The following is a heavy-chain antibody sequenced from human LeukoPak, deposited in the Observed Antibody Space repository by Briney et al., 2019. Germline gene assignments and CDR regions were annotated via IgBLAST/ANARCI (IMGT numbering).Heavy chain of an antibody. Sequence: PGRSLRLSCAASGFIFSGYPMHWVHQAPGKGLDWVAIISDDGGRKFYADSVKGRFTISRDNSKNTLYLEMNSLRPEDTAVYYCARGTYNNGNMNDYWGQGTLVTVSS. D-gene: IGHD5-24*01. V-gene: IGHV3-30*04. J-gene: IGHJ4*02. CDR2: ISDDGGRK. CDR3: ARGTYNNGNMNDY. CDR1: GFIFSGYP.